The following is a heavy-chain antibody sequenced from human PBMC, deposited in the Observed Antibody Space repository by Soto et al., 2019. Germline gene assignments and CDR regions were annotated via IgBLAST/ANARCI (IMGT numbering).Heavy chain of an antibody. Sequence: ASVKVSCKASGYAFTSYGLSWVRQAPGQGLEWMGWISAYNGNTNYAQKLQDRVTMTTDTATTTAYMDLRSLRSDDTAVYFCARGELACSRTSCYFYGFDVWGQGTTVTVYS. CDR1: GYAFTSYG. J-gene: IGHJ6*02. CDR2: ISAYNGNT. CDR3: ARGELACSRTSCYFYGFDV. V-gene: IGHV1-18*01. D-gene: IGHD2-2*01.